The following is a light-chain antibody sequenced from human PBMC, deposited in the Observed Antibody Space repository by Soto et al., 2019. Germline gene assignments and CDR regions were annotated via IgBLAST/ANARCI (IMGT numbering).Light chain of an antibody. Sequence: DFVMTQSPDSLAVSLGERATMNCKSSQSLLFRSNNKNYLAWYQQKPGQPPKLLLYWASTRQSGVPARFSGSGSGTDFTRTISSLQAEDVAVYYCQQYFGTPYTFGQGTKLEIK. CDR1: QSLLFRSNNKNY. V-gene: IGKV4-1*01. CDR2: WAS. J-gene: IGKJ2*01. CDR3: QQYFGTPYT.